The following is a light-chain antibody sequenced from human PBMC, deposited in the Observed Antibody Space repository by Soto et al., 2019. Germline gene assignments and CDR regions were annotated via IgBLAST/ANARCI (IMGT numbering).Light chain of an antibody. V-gene: IGKV1-9*01. J-gene: IGKJ1*01. CDR1: QGISSY. Sequence: DIQLTQSPSFLSASVGDRVTITCRASQGISSYLAWYQQKPGKAPKLLIYAASTLQSGVPSRFSGSGSGTEFTLTISSLQTEDFATYYCQQFNSLPRTFGQGTKVEIK. CDR2: AAS. CDR3: QQFNSLPRT.